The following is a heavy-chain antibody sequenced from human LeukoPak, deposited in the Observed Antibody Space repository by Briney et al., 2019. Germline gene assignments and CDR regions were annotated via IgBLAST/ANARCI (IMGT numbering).Heavy chain of an antibody. CDR1: GFTFSSYG. CDR3: ARDGCSSTSCSGRHYWFDP. V-gene: IGHV3-30*02. Sequence: PGGSLRLSCAASGFTFSSYGMHWVRQAPGKGLEWVAFIRYDGSNKYYADSVKGRFTISRDNSKNTLYLQMGSLRAEDMAVYYCARDGCSSTSCSGRHYWFDPWGQGTLVTVSS. D-gene: IGHD2-2*01. CDR2: IRYDGSNK. J-gene: IGHJ5*02.